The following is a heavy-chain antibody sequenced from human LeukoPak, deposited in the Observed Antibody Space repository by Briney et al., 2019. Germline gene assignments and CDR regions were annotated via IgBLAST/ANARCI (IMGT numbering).Heavy chain of an antibody. CDR2: IIPILGIA. CDR3: AEGGFYCSSTSCSPGGDY. D-gene: IGHD2-2*01. CDR1: GGTFSSYA. J-gene: IGHJ4*02. V-gene: IGHV1-69*04. Sequence: SVKVSCKASGGTFSSYAISWVRQAPGQGLEWMGRIIPILGIANYAQKFQGRVTITADKSTSTAYMELSSLRSEDTGVYYCAEGGFYCSSTSCSPGGDYWGQGTLVTVSS.